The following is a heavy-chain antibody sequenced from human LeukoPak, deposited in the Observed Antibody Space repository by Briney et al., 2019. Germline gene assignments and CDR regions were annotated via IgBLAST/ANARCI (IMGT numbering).Heavy chain of an antibody. CDR3: ARAQRTSITMIVVVINYYFDY. V-gene: IGHV1-8*01. Sequence: ASVTVSCKASGYTFTSYDINWVRQATGQGLGWMGWMNPNSGNTGYAQKFQGRVTMTRNTSISTAYMELSSLRSEDTAVYYCARAQRTSITMIVVVINYYFDYWGQGTLVTVSS. CDR1: GYTFTSYD. CDR2: MNPNSGNT. J-gene: IGHJ4*02. D-gene: IGHD3-22*01.